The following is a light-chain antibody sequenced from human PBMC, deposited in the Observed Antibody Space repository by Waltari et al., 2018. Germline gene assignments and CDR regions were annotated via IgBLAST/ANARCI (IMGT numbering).Light chain of an antibody. CDR1: SLRSYY. V-gene: IGLV3-19*01. J-gene: IGLJ3*02. CDR2: GKN. Sequence: SSELTQDPAVSVALGQTVRITCQGDSLRSYYASWYQQKPGQAPVLVIYGKNNPPSGLPDRFSGSSSGNPISLTITWAQAEDEADCYCNSRDSSGNLWVFGGGTKLTVL. CDR3: NSRDSSGNLWV.